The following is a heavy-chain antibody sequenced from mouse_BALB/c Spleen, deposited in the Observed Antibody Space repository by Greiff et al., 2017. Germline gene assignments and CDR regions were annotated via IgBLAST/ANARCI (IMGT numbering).Heavy chain of an antibody. D-gene: IGHD2-14*01. J-gene: IGHJ2*01. CDR2: IHPSDSET. CDR1: GYTFTDYY. V-gene: IGHV1-84*01. CDR3: ARSRIGTYYFDY. Sequence: VQLQQSGPELVKPGASVKISCKASGYTFTDYYINWVKQRPGQGLEWIGMIHPSDSETRLNQKFKDKATLTVDKSSSTAYMQLSSPTSEDSAVYYCARSRIGTYYFDYWGQGTTLTVSS.